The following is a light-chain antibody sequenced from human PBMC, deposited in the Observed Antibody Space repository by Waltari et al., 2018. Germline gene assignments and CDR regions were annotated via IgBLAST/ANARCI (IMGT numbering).Light chain of an antibody. J-gene: IGKJ3*01. Sequence: DIQMTPSPSSLTASVGDSVTMTCRASQSITNYLSWYQHKLGEAPNLLVYDASTLVSGVPSRFNGSGSGTEFTLTISSLQPEDLATYYCLQTYSTLMFSFGPGTKVDL. CDR1: QSITNY. V-gene: IGKV1-39*01. CDR2: DAS. CDR3: LQTYSTLMFS.